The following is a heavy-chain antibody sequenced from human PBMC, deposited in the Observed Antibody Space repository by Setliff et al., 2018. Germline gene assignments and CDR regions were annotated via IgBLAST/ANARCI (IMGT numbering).Heavy chain of an antibody. Sequence: PSETLSLTCGVSGVSINSGHYWGWIRQPPGKGLEWIVTMSHRGRTYYNPPLESRVTMSLDTSKNQFSLRLTYVAAADTAVYYCATPRRDDLDTPFDTFDIWGQGTMVTVSS. CDR2: MSHRGRT. CDR1: GVSINSGHY. V-gene: IGHV4-38-2*01. D-gene: IGHD3-3*01. J-gene: IGHJ3*02. CDR3: ATPRRDDLDTPFDTFDI.